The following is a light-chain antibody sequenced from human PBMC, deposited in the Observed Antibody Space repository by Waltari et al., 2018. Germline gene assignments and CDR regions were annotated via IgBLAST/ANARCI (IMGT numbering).Light chain of an antibody. CDR1: QCVSSS. V-gene: IGKV3-11*01. Sequence: EIVLTQSPATLSLSPGERATLSCRASQCVSSSLGWYQQRPGQAPRLLIYDASSRATGISARFSGSGSGTDFTLTISSLEPEDFAVYYCQQRSKWPITFGQGTRLEIK. CDR3: QQRSKWPIT. J-gene: IGKJ5*01. CDR2: DAS.